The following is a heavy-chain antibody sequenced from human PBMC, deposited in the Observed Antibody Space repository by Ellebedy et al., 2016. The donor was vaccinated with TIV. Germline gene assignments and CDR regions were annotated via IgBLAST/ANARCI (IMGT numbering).Heavy chain of an antibody. D-gene: IGHD5-18*01. CDR3: ARAPGYTAMAKGNYFDY. Sequence: MPSETLSLTCAVYGGSFSGYYWSWIRQPPGKGLEWIGEINHSGSTNYNPSLKSRVTISVDTSKNQFSLKLSSVTAADTAVYYCARAPGYTAMAKGNYFDYWGQGTLVTVSS. CDR1: GGSFSGYY. CDR2: INHSGST. J-gene: IGHJ4*02. V-gene: IGHV4-34*01.